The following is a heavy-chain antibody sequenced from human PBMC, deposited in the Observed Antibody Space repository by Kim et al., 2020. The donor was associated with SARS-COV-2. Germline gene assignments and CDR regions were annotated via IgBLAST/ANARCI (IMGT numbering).Heavy chain of an antibody. Sequence: GRSLRLTCAAAGFSFRSNGMHWVRQTPGKGLEWVAVISNDETKKYYLDSVKGRFTISRDNSKNMLYLQMNGLKFEDTAMYYCARGPQGSFDLWGRGTLVTVSS. V-gene: IGHV3-30*03. CDR3: ARGPQGSFDL. J-gene: IGHJ2*01. CDR1: GFSFRSNG. CDR2: ISNDETKK.